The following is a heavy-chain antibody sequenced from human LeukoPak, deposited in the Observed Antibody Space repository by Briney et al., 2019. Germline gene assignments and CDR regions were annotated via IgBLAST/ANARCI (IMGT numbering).Heavy chain of an antibody. CDR1: GGSISGYY. J-gene: IGHJ3*02. D-gene: IGHD4-17*01. CDR3: ASSYASDAFDI. V-gene: IGHV4-59*08. Sequence: SETLSLTCTVSGGSISGYYWSWIRQPPGNGLEWIGYIYYSGSTNYNPSLKSRVTISVDTSKNQFSLKLSSVTAADTAVYYCASSYASDAFDIWGQGTMVTVSS. CDR2: IYYSGST.